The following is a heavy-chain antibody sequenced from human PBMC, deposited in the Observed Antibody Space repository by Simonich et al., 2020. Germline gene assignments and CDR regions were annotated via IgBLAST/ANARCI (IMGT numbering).Heavy chain of an antibody. V-gene: IGHV4-39*01. CDR1: GGSISSSSYY. CDR3: ARQRVLMVYAIDY. D-gene: IGHD2-8*01. CDR2: IYYSGRT. J-gene: IGHJ4*02. Sequence: QLQLQESGPGLVKPSETLSLTCTVSGGSISSSSYYWGWIRQPPGKGLEWIGSIYYSGRTYYNPPPKSRVTISVDTSKNQFSLKLSSVTAADTAVYYCARQRVLMVYAIDYWGQGTLVTVSS.